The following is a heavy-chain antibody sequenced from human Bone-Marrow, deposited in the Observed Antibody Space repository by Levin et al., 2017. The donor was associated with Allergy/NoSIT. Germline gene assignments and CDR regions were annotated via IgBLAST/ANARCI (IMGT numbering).Heavy chain of an antibody. D-gene: IGHD6-13*01. Sequence: KASETLSLTCAVSGGSISSGGYSWSWIRQPPGKGLEWIGYIYHSGSTYYNPSLKSRVTISVDRSKNQFSLKLSSVTAADTAVYYCARVGAAAGTLEFDPWGQGTLVTVSS. CDR1: GGSISSGGYS. CDR2: IYHSGST. CDR3: ARVGAAAGTLEFDP. J-gene: IGHJ5*02. V-gene: IGHV4-30-2*01.